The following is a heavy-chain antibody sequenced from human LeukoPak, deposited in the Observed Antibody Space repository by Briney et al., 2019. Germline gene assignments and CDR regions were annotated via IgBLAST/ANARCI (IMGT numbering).Heavy chain of an antibody. Sequence: GGSLRLSCAASGFTFSSYSMNWVRQAPGKGLEWVPSISSGSHIYYADSVKGRITISRDNAKNSVYLQMNSLRAEDTAVYYCVGGDYWGQGTLVTVSS. V-gene: IGHV3-21*01. CDR2: ISSGSHI. J-gene: IGHJ4*02. CDR3: VGGDY. CDR1: GFTFSSYS.